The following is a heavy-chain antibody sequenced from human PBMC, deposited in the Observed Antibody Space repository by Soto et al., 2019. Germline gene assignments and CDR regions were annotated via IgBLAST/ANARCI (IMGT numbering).Heavy chain of an antibody. Sequence: SETLSLTCSVSGDSISTDYYYWSWVRQPPGKGLEWIGYIYYTGKTSYTPSLESRITISVDTSKNQFSLNLGSVSAADTAVYFCARESSNSPDYCDYWGQGTLVTASS. CDR2: IYYTGKT. CDR3: ARESSNSPDYCDY. D-gene: IGHD2-15*01. J-gene: IGHJ4*02. V-gene: IGHV4-30-4*01. CDR1: GDSISTDYYY.